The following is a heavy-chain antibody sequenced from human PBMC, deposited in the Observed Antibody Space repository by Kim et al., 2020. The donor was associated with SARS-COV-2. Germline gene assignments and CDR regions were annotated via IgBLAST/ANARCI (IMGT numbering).Heavy chain of an antibody. Sequence: SETLSLTCTVSGGSISSYYWSWIRQPPGKGLEWIGYIYYSGSTNYNPSLKSRVTISVDTSKNQFSLKLSSVTAADTAVYYCARVIGRVFDYWGQGTLVTVSS. CDR2: IYYSGST. CDR3: ARVIGRVFDY. CDR1: GGSISSYY. J-gene: IGHJ4*02. V-gene: IGHV4-59*01.